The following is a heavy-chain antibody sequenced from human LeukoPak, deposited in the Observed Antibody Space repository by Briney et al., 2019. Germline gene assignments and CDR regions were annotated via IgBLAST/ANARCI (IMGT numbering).Heavy chain of an antibody. CDR3: ARDKTASSIVGATAGDY. J-gene: IGHJ4*02. Sequence: GGSLRLSCAASGFTFSSYGMHWVRQAPGKGLEWVAVISYDGSNKYYADSVKGRFTISRDNSKNTLYLQMNSLRAEDTAVYYCARDKTASSIVGATAGDYWGQGTLVTVSS. CDR2: ISYDGSNK. D-gene: IGHD1-26*01. CDR1: GFTFSSYG. V-gene: IGHV3-30*03.